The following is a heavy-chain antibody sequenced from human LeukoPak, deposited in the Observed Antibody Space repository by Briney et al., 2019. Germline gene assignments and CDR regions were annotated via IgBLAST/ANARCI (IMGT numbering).Heavy chain of an antibody. D-gene: IGHD3-22*01. CDR3: AGGVVSGYYPHYYYYYMDV. J-gene: IGHJ6*03. CDR1: GGSISSYY. Sequence: SETLSLTCTASGGSISSYYWTWIRQPAGKGLEWIGRIYTSGSTNYNPSLKSRVTMSVDTSKNQDSLKLSSVTAADTAVYYCAGGVVSGYYPHYYYYYMDVWGKGTTVTVSS. V-gene: IGHV4-4*07. CDR2: IYTSGST.